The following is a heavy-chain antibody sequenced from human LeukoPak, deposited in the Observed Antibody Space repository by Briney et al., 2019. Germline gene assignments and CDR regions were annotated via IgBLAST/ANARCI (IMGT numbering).Heavy chain of an antibody. D-gene: IGHD1-20*01. Sequence: ASVKVSCKASGYTFSGYSMHWVRQAPGQGLEWMGRINPNSGVTYYAQKFQGRVTMTSDTSITTAYMELSSLTSDDTATYYCARDASNWSAFDSWGQGTLAIVSS. CDR3: ARDASNWSAFDS. CDR1: GYTFSGYS. CDR2: INPNSGVT. J-gene: IGHJ5*01. V-gene: IGHV1-2*06.